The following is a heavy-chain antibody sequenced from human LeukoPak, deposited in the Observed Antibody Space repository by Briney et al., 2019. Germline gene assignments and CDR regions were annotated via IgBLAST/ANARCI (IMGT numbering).Heavy chain of an antibody. CDR1: GYTFTGYY. CDR3: ARDGRRDGYNSGAFDI. J-gene: IGHJ3*02. V-gene: IGHV1-69*04. Sequence: PEASVKVSCKASGYTFTGYYMHWVRQAPGQGLEWMGRIIPILGIANYAQKFQGRVTITADKSTSTAYMELSSLRSEDTAVYYCARDGRRDGYNSGAFDIWGQGTMVTVSS. CDR2: IIPILGIA. D-gene: IGHD5-12*01.